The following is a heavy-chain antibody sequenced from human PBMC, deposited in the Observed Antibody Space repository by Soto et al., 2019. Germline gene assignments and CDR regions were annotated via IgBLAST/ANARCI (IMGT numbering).Heavy chain of an antibody. J-gene: IGHJ3*02. CDR2: ISGSGGST. D-gene: IGHD5-12*01. V-gene: IGHV3-23*01. CDR1: GFTFSSYA. Sequence: VWSLRLSCAASGFTFSSYAMSWVRQAPGKGLEWVSAISGSGGSTYYADSVKGRFTISRDNSKNTLYLQMNSLRAEDTAVYYCAKHSEWLHHRDAFDIWGQGTMVTVSS. CDR3: AKHSEWLHHRDAFDI.